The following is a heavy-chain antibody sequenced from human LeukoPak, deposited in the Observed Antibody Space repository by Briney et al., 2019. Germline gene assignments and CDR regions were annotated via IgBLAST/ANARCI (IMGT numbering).Heavy chain of an antibody. V-gene: IGHV1-18*01. D-gene: IGHD2-21*01. CDR3: ARVLVGIDPDY. J-gene: IGHJ4*02. CDR2: ISAYNGNT. CDR1: GYTFTSYG. Sequence: ASVRVSCKASGYTFTSYGISWVRQAPGQGLEWMGWISAYNGNTNYAQTLQGRVTMTTDTSTSTAYMELRSLRSDDTAVYYCARVLVGIDPDYWGQGTLVTVSS.